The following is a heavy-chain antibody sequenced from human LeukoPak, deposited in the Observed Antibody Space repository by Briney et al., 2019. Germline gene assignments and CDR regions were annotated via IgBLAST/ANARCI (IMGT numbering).Heavy chain of an antibody. D-gene: IGHD4-23*01. Sequence: GGSLRLSCADSGFTFSDYYMNWVRQAPGKGLEWVSSINIFSRYIYYADSVKGRFTISRDNSKNTLYLQMNSLRAEDTAVYYCARGARKGDDYGGFFDYWGQGTLVTVSS. V-gene: IGHV3-21*01. J-gene: IGHJ4*02. CDR2: INIFSRYI. CDR3: ARGARKGDDYGGFFDY. CDR1: GFTFSDYY.